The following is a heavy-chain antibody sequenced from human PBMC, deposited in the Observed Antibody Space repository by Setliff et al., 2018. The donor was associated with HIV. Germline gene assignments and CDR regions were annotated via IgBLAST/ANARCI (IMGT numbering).Heavy chain of an antibody. V-gene: IGHV4-39*01. J-gene: IGHJ4*02. CDR2: IYYSGST. CDR3: ARLSHSSDYIGHSDY. CDR1: GGSISSSNYY. Sequence: PSETLSLTCTVSGGSISSSNYYWGWIRQPPGKGLEWIGSIYYSGSTYYNPSLKSRVTISVDTSKNQFSLKLSSVTAADTAVYYCARLSHSSDYIGHSDYWGQGTLVTVSS. D-gene: IGHD6-19*01.